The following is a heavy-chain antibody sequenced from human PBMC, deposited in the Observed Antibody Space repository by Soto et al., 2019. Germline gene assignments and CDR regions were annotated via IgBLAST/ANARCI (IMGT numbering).Heavy chain of an antibody. V-gene: IGHV3-23*01. CDR1: GFTFSSYA. CDR3: AKSLPPYYDFWSGYSNVDY. Sequence: PGGSLRLSCAASGFTFSSYAMSWVRQAPGKXLEWVSAISGSGGSTYYADSVKGRFTISRDNSKNTLYLQMNSLRAEDTAVYYCAKSLPPYYDFWSGYSNVDYWGQGTLVTVSS. CDR2: ISGSGGST. J-gene: IGHJ4*02. D-gene: IGHD3-3*01.